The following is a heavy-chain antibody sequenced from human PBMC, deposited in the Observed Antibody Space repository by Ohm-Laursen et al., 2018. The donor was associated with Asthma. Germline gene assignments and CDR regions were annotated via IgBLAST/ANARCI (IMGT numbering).Heavy chain of an antibody. CDR1: GYTFSRYS. CDR2: ISGSGGST. Sequence: SLRLSCTASGYTFSRYSIHWVRQVPGKGLEWVSAISGSGGSTNYADSVKGRFTISRDNAKNSLYLQMNSLRAEDTAVYYCARVLGYSSGWFPYWYFDLWGRGTLVTVSS. J-gene: IGHJ2*01. CDR3: ARVLGYSSGWFPYWYFDL. D-gene: IGHD6-19*01. V-gene: IGHV3-21*01.